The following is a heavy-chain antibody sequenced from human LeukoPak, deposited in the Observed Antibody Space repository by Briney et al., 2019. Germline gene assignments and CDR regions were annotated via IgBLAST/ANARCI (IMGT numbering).Heavy chain of an antibody. J-gene: IGHJ6*02. CDR3: ARGAYGSGSYYNYYGMDV. V-gene: IGHV5-51*01. D-gene: IGHD3-10*01. CDR2: IYPDDSDT. CDR1: GYSFTSRW. Sequence: GESLKISCKGSGYSFTSRWIGWVRQMPGKGQEWMGIIYPDDSDTRYSPSFQGQVTISADKSISTAYLQWSSLKASDTAMYYCARGAYGSGSYYNYYGMDVWGQGTTVTVSS.